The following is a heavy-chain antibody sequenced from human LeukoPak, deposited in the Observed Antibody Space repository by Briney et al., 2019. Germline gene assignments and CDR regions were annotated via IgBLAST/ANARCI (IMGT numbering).Heavy chain of an antibody. V-gene: IGHV4-59*05. CDR2: IYYNGNT. Sequence: SETLSLTCAVYGGSFISYYWCWICQPLREGLGWIGRIYYNGNTYYNQSLKSRVTISIDTSKNQFSLKLSSVTVAATAVYYCASHMDRGYSIYFDYWGQGTLVTVSS. CDR1: GGSFISYY. J-gene: IGHJ4*02. CDR3: ASHMDRGYSIYFDY. D-gene: IGHD3-22*01.